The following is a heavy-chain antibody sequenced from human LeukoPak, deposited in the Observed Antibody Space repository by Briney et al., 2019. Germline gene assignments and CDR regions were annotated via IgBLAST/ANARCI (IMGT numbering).Heavy chain of an antibody. V-gene: IGHV4-59*11. CDR2: MFDNENT. CDR3: ATIKRGSIFGYFDF. CDR1: GVSISSHY. Sequence: SETLSLTCTVSGVSISSHYRSWIRQPPGKGLEWIGYMFDNENTKDNPSLKSRITLSADTSKNQFSLRLSFVTAADTAVYYCATIKRGSIFGYFDFWGQGILVTVSS. J-gene: IGHJ4*02. D-gene: IGHD5-18*01.